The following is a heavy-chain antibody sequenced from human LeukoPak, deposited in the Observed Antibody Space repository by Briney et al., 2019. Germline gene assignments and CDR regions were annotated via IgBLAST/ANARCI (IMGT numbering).Heavy chain of an antibody. CDR2: IYHSGST. J-gene: IGHJ4*02. Sequence: SETLSLTCSVSGGSISSGGYYWSWIRQHPGKGLEWIGYIYHSGSTYYNPSLKSRVTISVDRSKNQFSLKLSSVTAADTAVYYCARGHGDPQEYYFDYWGQGTLVTVSS. D-gene: IGHD4-17*01. CDR1: GGSISSGGYY. V-gene: IGHV4-30-2*01. CDR3: ARGHGDPQEYYFDY.